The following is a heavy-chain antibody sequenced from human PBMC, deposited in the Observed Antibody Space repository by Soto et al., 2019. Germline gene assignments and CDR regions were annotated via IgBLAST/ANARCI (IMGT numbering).Heavy chain of an antibody. CDR1: GYTFTSYY. CDR2: INPSGGST. D-gene: IGHD1-7*01. Sequence: QVQLVQSGAEVKKPGASVKVSCKASGYTFTSYYMHWVRQAPGQGLEWMGIINPSGGSTSYAQKFQGRVTMTRDTSTSTVYRELSSLRSEDTAVYYCASRQNYAYDYYGMDVWGQGTTVTVSS. CDR3: ASRQNYAYDYYGMDV. V-gene: IGHV1-46*01. J-gene: IGHJ6*02.